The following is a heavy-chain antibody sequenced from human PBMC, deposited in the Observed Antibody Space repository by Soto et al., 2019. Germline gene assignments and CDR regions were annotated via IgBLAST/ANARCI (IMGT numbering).Heavy chain of an antibody. D-gene: IGHD2-15*01. V-gene: IGHV3-11*04. J-gene: IGHJ4*02. Sequence: PGGSLRLSCAASGFTFSDYYMSWIRQAPGKGLEWVSYISSSGSTIYYADSVKGRFTISRDNSKNSLYLQMNSLRAEDTAVYYCARDSQAVVVAATHPDYWGQGTLVTVSS. CDR2: ISSSGSTI. CDR1: GFTFSDYY. CDR3: ARDSQAVVVAATHPDY.